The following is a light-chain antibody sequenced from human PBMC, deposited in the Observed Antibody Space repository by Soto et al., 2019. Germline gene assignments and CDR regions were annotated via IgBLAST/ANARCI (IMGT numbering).Light chain of an antibody. V-gene: IGLV1-40*01. CDR1: SSNIGAGYE. J-gene: IGLJ1*01. CDR2: GND. CDR3: QSYDRGLTAYV. Sequence: QSVLTQPPSGSGAPGQRVTISCTGTSSNIGAGYEVHWYHQLPGTAPKFLVSGNDNRPSGVPDRLSASKSGTSGSLAITGLQAEDEGHYYCQSYDRGLTAYVFGTGTKVTGL.